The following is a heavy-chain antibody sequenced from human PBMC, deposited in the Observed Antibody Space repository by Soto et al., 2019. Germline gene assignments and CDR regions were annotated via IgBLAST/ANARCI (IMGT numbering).Heavy chain of an antibody. D-gene: IGHD6-6*01. V-gene: IGHV4-59*01. CDR2: IYYSGST. CDR1: GGSISACY. J-gene: IGHJ4*02. Sequence: PSEALRLTWTGSGGSISACYWIGSRQPPGKGLEWIGYIYYSGSTNYNPSLKSRVTISVDTSKNQFSLNLRSMSPADTAVYYCARVGGLAARTFAYWGPGPLLTVS. CDR3: ARVGGLAARTFAY.